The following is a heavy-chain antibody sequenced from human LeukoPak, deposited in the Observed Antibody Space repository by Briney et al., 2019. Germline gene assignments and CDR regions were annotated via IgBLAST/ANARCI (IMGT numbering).Heavy chain of an antibody. CDR1: GYTFTSYG. J-gene: IGHJ4*02. V-gene: IGHV1-18*04. CDR2: SSAYNGNT. Sequence: ASVKVSCKASGYTFTSYGISWVRQAPGQGLEWRGWSSAYNGNTNNAQKVQGRVTMTTDTSTSTAYMELRSLRSDDTAVYYFARDTLYCSSTSCYQGGVNLDYWGQGTLVTVSS. CDR3: ARDTLYCSSTSCYQGGVNLDY. D-gene: IGHD2-2*01.